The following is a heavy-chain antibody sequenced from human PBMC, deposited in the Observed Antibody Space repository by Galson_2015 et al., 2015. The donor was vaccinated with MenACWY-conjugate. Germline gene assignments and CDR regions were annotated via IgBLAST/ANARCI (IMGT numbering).Heavy chain of an antibody. Sequence: SLRLSCAASGFTVSTKYMSWVRQAPGKGLEWVSVIYTAGSAYYADSVKGRFTISRDNSKDTIYLQMNSLRAEDTAVYYCARDYFWSFDYWGQGALVTVSS. CDR3: ARDYFWSFDY. J-gene: IGHJ4*02. CDR1: GFTVSTKY. D-gene: IGHD3-10*01. CDR2: IYTAGSA. V-gene: IGHV3-66*02.